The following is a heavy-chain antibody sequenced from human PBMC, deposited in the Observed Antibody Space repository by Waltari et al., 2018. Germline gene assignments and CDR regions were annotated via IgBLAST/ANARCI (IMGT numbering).Heavy chain of an antibody. CDR3: ARRDGSGTYYPPNAFDI. J-gene: IGHJ3*02. Sequence: QFQLQESGPGLVKPSETLSLTCGVSGYSITNGYYWGWIRQAPGKGLDWIGSIYNSGSTYYNASLKGRVTISVYTAKSQVSLKLSAVTAEDTAVYYCARRDGSGTYYPPNAFDIWGQGTGVTVSS. CDR2: IYNSGST. D-gene: IGHD3-10*01. V-gene: IGHV4-38-2*01. CDR1: GYSITNGYY.